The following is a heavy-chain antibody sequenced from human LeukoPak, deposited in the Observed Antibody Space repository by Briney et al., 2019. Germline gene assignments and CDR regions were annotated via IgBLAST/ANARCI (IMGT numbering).Heavy chain of an antibody. D-gene: IGHD3-22*01. CDR2: INPSGGST. V-gene: IGHV1-46*01. CDR3: ARDSSGYYYGYYYYMDV. J-gene: IGHJ6*03. Sequence: ASVKVSCKASGYTFTSYYMHWVRQAPGQGLEWMGIINPSGGSTSYAQKFQGRVTMTRDMSTRTVYMELSSLRSEDTAVYYCARDSSGYYYGYYYYMDVWGKGTTVTVSS. CDR1: GYTFTSYY.